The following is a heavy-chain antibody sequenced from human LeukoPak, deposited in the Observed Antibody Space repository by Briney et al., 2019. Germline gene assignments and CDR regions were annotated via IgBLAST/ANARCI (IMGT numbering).Heavy chain of an antibody. CDR3: AKGAYDYIEIAYFDY. Sequence: GGSLRLSCAASGFTFSNYAMNWVRQAPGKGLEWVAVLIGSSGATDYADSVKGRFTISRDNSKNTLFLQMNSLRAEDTAIYYRAKGAYDYIEIAYFDYWGQGALVTVSS. D-gene: IGHD5-12*01. CDR2: LIGSSGAT. V-gene: IGHV3-23*01. CDR1: GFTFSNYA. J-gene: IGHJ4*02.